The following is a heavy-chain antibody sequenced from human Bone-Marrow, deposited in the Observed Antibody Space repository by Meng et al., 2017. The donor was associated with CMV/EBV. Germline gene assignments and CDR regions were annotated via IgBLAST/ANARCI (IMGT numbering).Heavy chain of an antibody. CDR2: TIPLAGVT. CDR1: GGTFSSYA. D-gene: IGHD2-2*02. J-gene: IGHJ4*02. CDR3: ASYHCSTTDCSTRFFNY. Sequence: SVKVSCKASGGTFSSYAISWVRQAPGQGLEWMGRTIPLAGVTNYAQKFQGRVSITADIFRSTAFLELSSLRSEDTAVYYCASYHCSTTDCSTRFFNYWGQGTLVTVSS. V-gene: IGHV1-69*04.